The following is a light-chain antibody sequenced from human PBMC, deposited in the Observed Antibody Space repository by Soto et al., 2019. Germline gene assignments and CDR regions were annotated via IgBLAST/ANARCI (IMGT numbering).Light chain of an antibody. CDR1: QSVSSS. Sequence: TLSVSPGERATLSCRASQSVSSSLAWYQQKPGQAPRLLIYGASTRATGIAARFSGSGSGTEFTLTISSLQSEDFAVYYCQQYDKWPPWTFGQGTKLEIK. J-gene: IGKJ2*01. CDR2: GAS. V-gene: IGKV3-15*01. CDR3: QQYDKWPPWT.